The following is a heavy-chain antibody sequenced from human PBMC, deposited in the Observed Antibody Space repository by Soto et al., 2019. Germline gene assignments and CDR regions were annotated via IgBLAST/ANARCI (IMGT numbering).Heavy chain of an antibody. CDR3: ARDNGSSDVPYYYYYMDV. Sequence: QVQLVQSGAEVKKPGSSVKVSCKASGGTFSSYTISWVRQAPGQGLEWMGRIIPILGIANYAQKFQGRVTITADKSTSTAYMELSSLRSEDTAVYYCARDNGSSDVPYYYYYMDVWGKGTTVTVSS. J-gene: IGHJ6*03. V-gene: IGHV1-69*08. CDR2: IIPILGIA. D-gene: IGHD6-6*01. CDR1: GGTFSSYT.